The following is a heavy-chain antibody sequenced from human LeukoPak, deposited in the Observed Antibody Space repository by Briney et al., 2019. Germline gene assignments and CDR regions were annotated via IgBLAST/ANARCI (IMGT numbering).Heavy chain of an antibody. V-gene: IGHV4-4*07. CDR1: SGSISTYS. CDR3: ARGSPTALCSSTSCFFGFDS. D-gene: IGHD2-2*01. CDR2: ISVSGST. Sequence: SETLSLTCTVSSGSISTYSWSWIRQPAGKGLEWIGSISVSGSTNHNPSLKSRVAMSVDPSQRQLSLQLISVTAADTAVYYCARGSPTALCSSTSCFFGFDSWRHGTLVTVSA. J-gene: IGHJ5*01.